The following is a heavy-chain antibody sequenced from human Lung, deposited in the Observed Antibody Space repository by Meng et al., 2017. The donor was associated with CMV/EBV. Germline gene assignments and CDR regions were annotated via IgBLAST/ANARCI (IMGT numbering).Heavy chain of an antibody. J-gene: IGHJ6*02. D-gene: IGHD6-19*01. Sequence: GGSLRLXCAASGFTFDDYAMHWVRQAPGKGLEWVSLISWDGGSTYYADSVKGRFTISRDNSKNSLYLQMNSLGAEDTALYYCAKGLRYYYGMDVWGQGTTVTVSS. CDR2: ISWDGGST. CDR1: GFTFDDYA. V-gene: IGHV3-43D*03. CDR3: AKGLRYYYGMDV.